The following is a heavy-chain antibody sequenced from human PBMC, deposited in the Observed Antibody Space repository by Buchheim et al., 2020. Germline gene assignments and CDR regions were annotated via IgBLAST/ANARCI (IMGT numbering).Heavy chain of an antibody. V-gene: IGHV3-48*03. CDR1: GFTFSSYE. Sequence: EVQLVESGGGLVQPGGSLRLSCAASGFTFSSYEMNWVRQAPGKGLEWVSYISSSGSTRNYADSVKGRFTISRDNAKNSLYLQINSLRAEDTAVHYCARMGLSSCLVDGMDVWGQGTT. J-gene: IGHJ6*02. D-gene: IGHD6-13*01. CDR3: ARMGLSSCLVDGMDV. CDR2: ISSSGSTR.